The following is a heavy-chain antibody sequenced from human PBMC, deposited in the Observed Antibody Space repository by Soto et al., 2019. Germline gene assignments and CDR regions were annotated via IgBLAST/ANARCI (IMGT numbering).Heavy chain of an antibody. CDR2: ISWNSGSI. J-gene: IGHJ4*02. CDR3: AKVIGDFWSGYPPYFDY. V-gene: IGHV3-9*01. CDR1: GFTFDDYA. D-gene: IGHD3-3*01. Sequence: GGSLRLSCAASGFTFDDYAMHWVRQAPGKGLEWVSGISWNSGSIGYADSVKGRFTISRDNANNSLYLQMNSLRAEDTALYYCAKVIGDFWSGYPPYFDYWGQGTLVTVSS.